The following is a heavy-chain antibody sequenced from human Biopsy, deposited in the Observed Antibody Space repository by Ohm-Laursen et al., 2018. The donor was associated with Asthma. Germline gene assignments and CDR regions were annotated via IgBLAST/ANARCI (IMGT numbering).Heavy chain of an antibody. D-gene: IGHD2-2*01. Sequence: GSSVKVSCKSLGGTFNTYAIGWVRQAPGQGLEWMGGINSVFGTTTYPQKFQDRVTITADDSTSTVYMELSSLRSEDTAVYYCARKAGSCISRTCYSLDFWGQGTPVTVSS. V-gene: IGHV1-69*01. J-gene: IGHJ4*02. CDR2: INSVFGTT. CDR3: ARKAGSCISRTCYSLDF. CDR1: GGTFNTYA.